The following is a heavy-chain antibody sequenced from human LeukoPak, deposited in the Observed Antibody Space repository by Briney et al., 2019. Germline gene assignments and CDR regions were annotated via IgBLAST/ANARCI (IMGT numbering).Heavy chain of an antibody. D-gene: IGHD3-3*01. CDR2: IKQDGSEK. V-gene: IGHV3-7*01. J-gene: IGHJ4*02. Sequence: GGSLRLSCAASGFTFSSYWMSWVRQAPGKRLEWVANIKQDGSEKYYVDSVKGRFTISRDNAKNSLYLQMNSLRAEDTAVYYCARGQNCDFWSGYFPFDYWGQGTLVTVSS. CDR1: GFTFSSYW. CDR3: ARGQNCDFWSGYFPFDY.